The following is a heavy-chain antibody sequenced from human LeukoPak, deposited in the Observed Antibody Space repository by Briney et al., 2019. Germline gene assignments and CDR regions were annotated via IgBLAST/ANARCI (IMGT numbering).Heavy chain of an antibody. V-gene: IGHV4-59*08. Sequence: SETLPLTCTVSGDSSSDYYWSWIRQPPGKGLEWIGYIYYRGGTNYNPSLERRVTISGDTSKSEFSLKLTSVTAADTAVYYCARGRLIVAPGVYYFENWGQGTMVTVSS. J-gene: IGHJ4*02. D-gene: IGHD5-12*01. CDR2: IYYRGGT. CDR1: GDSSSDYY. CDR3: ARGRLIVAPGVYYFEN.